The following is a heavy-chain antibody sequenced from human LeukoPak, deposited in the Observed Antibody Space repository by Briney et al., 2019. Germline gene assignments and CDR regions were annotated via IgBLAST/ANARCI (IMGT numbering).Heavy chain of an antibody. CDR2: IRSKTHGGTT. CDR1: GFTFGDYA. V-gene: IGHV3-49*04. CDR3: TRDGIPETNWSGYYIDY. Sequence: GGSLRLSCTASGFTFGDYAMSWVRQAPGKGLEWVGFIRSKTHGGTTEFAAPVKGRFSISRDDSKRIAYLQMNSLETEDTAVYYCTRDGIPETNWSGYYIDYWGQGTLVTVSS. D-gene: IGHD3-3*01. J-gene: IGHJ4*02.